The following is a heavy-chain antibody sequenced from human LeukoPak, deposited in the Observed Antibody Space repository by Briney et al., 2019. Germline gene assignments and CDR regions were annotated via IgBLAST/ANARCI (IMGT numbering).Heavy chain of an antibody. CDR2: LKSKTDGGIT. V-gene: IGHV3-15*01. Sequence: PGGSLRLSCAASGFTFSNAWMSWVCQAPGKGLEWVGRLKSKTDGGITDHAAAVKGRFTISRDDSKNTLYLQMNSLRTEDTAVYYCTTEYFSLGGYFQDWGQGTLVTVSS. D-gene: IGHD3-9*01. J-gene: IGHJ1*01. CDR1: GFTFSNAW. CDR3: TTEYFSLGGYFQD.